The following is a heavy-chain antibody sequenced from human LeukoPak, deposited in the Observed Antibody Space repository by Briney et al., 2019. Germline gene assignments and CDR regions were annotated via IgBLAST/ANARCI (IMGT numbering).Heavy chain of an antibody. V-gene: IGHV3-48*02. CDR1: AFTFSTYS. Sequence: PGGSLRLSCAASAFTFSTYSMNWVRQAPGKGLEWIAYISSGSTTIHYADSVKGRFTISRDNAGNSVFLQMNSLRHEDTALYYCARSSTQYLVRPNNNWLDSWGQGTLVTVSS. CDR3: ARSSTQYLVRPNNNWLDS. J-gene: IGHJ5*01. CDR2: ISSGSTTI. D-gene: IGHD2-2*01.